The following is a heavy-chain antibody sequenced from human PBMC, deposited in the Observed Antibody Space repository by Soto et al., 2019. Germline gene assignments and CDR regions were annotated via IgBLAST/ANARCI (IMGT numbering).Heavy chain of an antibody. V-gene: IGHV5-51*01. Sequence: PAESRKISCQASGYNFATYWIAWVRQMPGKGLEYMGIIYPGNSDARYSPSFQGQVTFSADKSISTAYLHWSSLKASDTAMYYCARHGFYGDYASNYFDPWGQGTLVTVSS. CDR3: ARHGFYGDYASNYFDP. J-gene: IGHJ5*02. D-gene: IGHD4-17*01. CDR2: IYPGNSDA. CDR1: GYNFATYW.